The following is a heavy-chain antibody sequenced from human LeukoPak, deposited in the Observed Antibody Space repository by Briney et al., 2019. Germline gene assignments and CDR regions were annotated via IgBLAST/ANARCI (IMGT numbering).Heavy chain of an antibody. CDR3: ARAKGSVLLWFGGGNWFDT. J-gene: IGHJ5*02. Sequence: GASVKVSCKASGYTFTGYYMHWVRQAPGQGLEWMGWINPNSGGTNYAQKFQGWVTMTRDTSISTAYMELSRLRSDDTAVYYCARAKGSVLLWFGGGNWFDTWGQGTLVTVSS. V-gene: IGHV1-2*04. D-gene: IGHD3-10*01. CDR1: GYTFTGYY. CDR2: INPNSGGT.